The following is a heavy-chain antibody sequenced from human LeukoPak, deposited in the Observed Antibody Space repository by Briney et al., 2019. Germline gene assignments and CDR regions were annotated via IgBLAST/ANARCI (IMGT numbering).Heavy chain of an antibody. J-gene: IGHJ5*02. CDR1: GFDLSDYY. Sequence: GGSLRLSCEASGFDLSDYYMTWIRQTPGRGLEWVSYITTSSSTIYYADSVKGRFTISRDNSKNSLFLHMNSLRAEDTAIYYCARDGANSNWNDPRNWFDPWGQGTLVIVSS. D-gene: IGHD1-1*01. CDR2: ITTSSSTI. CDR3: ARDGANSNWNDPRNWFDP. V-gene: IGHV3-11*01.